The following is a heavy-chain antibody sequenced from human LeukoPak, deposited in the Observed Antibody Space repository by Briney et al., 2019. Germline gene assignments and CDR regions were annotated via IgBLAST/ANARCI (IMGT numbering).Heavy chain of an antibody. V-gene: IGHV1-18*01. D-gene: IGHD5-24*01. J-gene: IGHJ2*01. CDR2: ISAYNGNT. CDR3: ARLEMATTQPGYWYFDL. CDR1: GYTFTSYG. Sequence: ASVKVSCKASGYTFTSYGISWVRQAPGQGLEWMGWISAYNGNTNYAQKLQGRVTMTTDTSTSTAYMELRSLRSDDTAVYYCARLEMATTQPGYWYFDLWGRGTLVTVSS.